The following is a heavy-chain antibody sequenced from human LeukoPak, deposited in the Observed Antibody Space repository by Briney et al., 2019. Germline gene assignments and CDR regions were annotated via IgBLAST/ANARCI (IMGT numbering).Heavy chain of an antibody. D-gene: IGHD4-11*01. V-gene: IGHV3-30*03. CDR2: ISYDGSNK. J-gene: IGHJ4*02. CDR1: GFTFSSYW. CDR3: ARDLGQYYFDY. Sequence: QAGGSLRLSCAASGFTFSSYWMHWVRQAPGKGLEWVAVISYDGSNKYYADSVKGRFTISRDNSKNTLYLQMNSLRAEDTAVYYCARDLGQYYFDYWGQGTLVTVSS.